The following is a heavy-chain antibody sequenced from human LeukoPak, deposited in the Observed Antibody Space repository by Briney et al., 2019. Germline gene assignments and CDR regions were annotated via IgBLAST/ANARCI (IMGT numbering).Heavy chain of an antibody. CDR3: AREGPYDSSGYYYYYMDV. Sequence: PGGSLRLSCAASGFTFSDYYMSWISQAPGKGLEWVSYISSSGSTIYYADSVKGRFTISRDNAKNSLYLQMNSLRAEDTAVYYCAREGPYDSSGYYYYYMDVWGKGTTVTVSS. D-gene: IGHD3-22*01. CDR2: ISSSGSTI. J-gene: IGHJ6*03. V-gene: IGHV3-11*04. CDR1: GFTFSDYY.